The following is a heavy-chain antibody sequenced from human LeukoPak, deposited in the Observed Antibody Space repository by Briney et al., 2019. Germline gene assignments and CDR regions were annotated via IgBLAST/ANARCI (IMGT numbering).Heavy chain of an antibody. CDR2: ISGSGGST. CDR1: GFSFTTHA. Sequence: GGSLRLSCVASGFSFTTHAMGWVRQAPGKGLEWVSHISGSGGSTKHSGSVKGRFTISRDNSKNTLYLQMNSLRAEDTAVYYCASGPPYFGSGSYYHIVDYWGQGTLVTVSS. V-gene: IGHV3-23*01. CDR3: ASGPPYFGSGSYYHIVDY. J-gene: IGHJ4*02. D-gene: IGHD3-10*01.